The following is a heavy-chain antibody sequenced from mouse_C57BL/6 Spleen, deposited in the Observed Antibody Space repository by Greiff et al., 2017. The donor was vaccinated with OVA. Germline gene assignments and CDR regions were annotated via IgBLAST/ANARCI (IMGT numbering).Heavy chain of an antibody. CDR2: INPNYGTT. CDR1: GYSFTDYN. Sequence: SGPELVKPGASVKISCKASGYSFTDYNMNWVKQSNGKSLEWIGVINPNYGTTSYNQKFKGKATLTVDQSSSTAYMQLNSLTSEDSAVYYCARSSYGSSYWYFDVWGTGTTVTVSS. CDR3: ARSSYGSSYWYFDV. V-gene: IGHV1-39*01. D-gene: IGHD1-1*01. J-gene: IGHJ1*03.